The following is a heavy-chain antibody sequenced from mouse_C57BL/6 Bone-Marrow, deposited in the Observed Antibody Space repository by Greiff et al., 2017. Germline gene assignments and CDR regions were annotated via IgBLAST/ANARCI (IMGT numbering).Heavy chain of an antibody. CDR2: INPNNGGT. CDR3: AGRASTTVVAFDY. J-gene: IGHJ2*01. V-gene: IGHV1-26*01. CDR1: GYTFTDYY. D-gene: IGHD1-1*01. Sequence: EVQLQQSGPELVKPGASVKISCKASGYTFTDYYMNWVKQSHGKSLEWIGDINPNNGGTSYNQKFKGKATLTVDKSSSTAYMELRSLTSKDSAVDYCAGRASTTVVAFDYWGQGTTLTVSS.